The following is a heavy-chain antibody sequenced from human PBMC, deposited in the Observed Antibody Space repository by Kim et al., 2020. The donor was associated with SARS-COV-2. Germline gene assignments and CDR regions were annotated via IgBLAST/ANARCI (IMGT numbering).Heavy chain of an antibody. D-gene: IGHD1-26*01. CDR3: AIDAPGMYPFDF. J-gene: IGHJ4*02. Sequence: AASVRGRLTLSRDNSKGSLFLQMDNLRAEDTALYYCAIDAPGMYPFDFWGQGTLVTVSS. V-gene: IGHV3-23*01.